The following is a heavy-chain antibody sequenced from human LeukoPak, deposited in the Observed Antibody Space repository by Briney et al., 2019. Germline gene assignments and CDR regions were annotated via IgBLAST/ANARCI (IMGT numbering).Heavy chain of an antibody. Sequence: GVSVKVSCKASGYTFTGYYMHWVRQAPGQGLEWMGWINPNSGGTNYAQKFQGTVTMTRDTSISTAYKELGRLRSDDRAVYYCARGSGALWFGELLPLDYWGQGTLVTVSS. V-gene: IGHV1-2*02. J-gene: IGHJ4*02. D-gene: IGHD3-10*01. CDR3: ARGSGALWFGELLPLDY. CDR2: INPNSGGT. CDR1: GYTFTGYY.